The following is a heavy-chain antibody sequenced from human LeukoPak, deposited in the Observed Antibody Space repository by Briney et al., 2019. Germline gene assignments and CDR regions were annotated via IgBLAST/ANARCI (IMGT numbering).Heavy chain of an antibody. D-gene: IGHD3-10*01. V-gene: IGHV1-8*01. Sequence: GASVKVSCKASGYTFTSYDINWVRQATGQGLEWMGWMNPNSGNTGYAQKFQGWVTMTRDTSISTAYMELSRLRSDDTAMYYCARAMVRGVTLDYWGQGTLVTVSS. CDR1: GYTFTSYD. CDR2: MNPNSGNT. CDR3: ARAMVRGVTLDY. J-gene: IGHJ4*02.